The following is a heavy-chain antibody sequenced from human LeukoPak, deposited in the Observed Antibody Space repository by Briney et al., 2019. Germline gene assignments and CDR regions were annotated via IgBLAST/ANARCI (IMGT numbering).Heavy chain of an antibody. J-gene: IGHJ6*02. D-gene: IGHD3-22*01. V-gene: IGHV1-46*01. CDR3: ARERAYDSSGYYSYYGMDV. CDR1: GYTFTSYY. CDR2: INPSGGST. Sequence: GASVKVSCKASGYTFTSYYMHRVRQAPGQGLEWMGIINPSGGSTSYAQKFQGRVTMTRDTSTSTVYMELSSLRSEDTAVYYCARERAYDSSGYYSYYGMDVWGQGTTVTVSS.